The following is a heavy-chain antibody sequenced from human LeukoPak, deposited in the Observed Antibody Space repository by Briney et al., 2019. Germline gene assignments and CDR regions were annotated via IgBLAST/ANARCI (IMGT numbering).Heavy chain of an antibody. J-gene: IGHJ1*01. D-gene: IGHD3-10*01. CDR2: ISSGGHDAT. CDR3: AKDGLSYGTSTHIYHVDH. Sequence: GGSLRLSCAASGFSFSDYAMVWVRQAPRKGLEWVSGISSGGHDATFYADSVKGRFTVSRDNSKNTLYLQMNFLRVEDTALYYCAKDGLSYGTSTHIYHVDHWGQGTLVTVSS. CDR1: GFSFSDYA. V-gene: IGHV3-23*01.